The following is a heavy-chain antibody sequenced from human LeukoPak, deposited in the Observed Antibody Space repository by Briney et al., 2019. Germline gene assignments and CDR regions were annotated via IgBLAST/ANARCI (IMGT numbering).Heavy chain of an antibody. Sequence: GGSLRLSCAASGFTFSSYGMHWVRQAPGKGLEWVAVISYDGSNKYYADSVKGRFTISRDNSKNTLYLQMNSLRVEDTAVYYCAKGDSSGWPHFDYWGQGTLVTVSS. CDR3: AKGDSSGWPHFDY. CDR2: ISYDGSNK. J-gene: IGHJ4*02. CDR1: GFTFSSYG. V-gene: IGHV3-30*18. D-gene: IGHD6-19*01.